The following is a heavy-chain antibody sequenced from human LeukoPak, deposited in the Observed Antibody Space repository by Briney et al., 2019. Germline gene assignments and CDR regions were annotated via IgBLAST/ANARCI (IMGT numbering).Heavy chain of an antibody. D-gene: IGHD2-2*01. CDR2: IYTSGST. CDR3: ARATIVVPAATRTAYYYYGMDV. CDR1: GGSISSYY. Sequence: PSETLSLTCTVSGGSISSYYWSWIRQPAGKGLEWIGRIYTSGSTNYNPSLKSRVTMPVDTSKNQFSLKLSSVTAADTAVYYCARATIVVPAATRTAYYYYGMDVWGQGTTVTVSS. J-gene: IGHJ6*02. V-gene: IGHV4-4*07.